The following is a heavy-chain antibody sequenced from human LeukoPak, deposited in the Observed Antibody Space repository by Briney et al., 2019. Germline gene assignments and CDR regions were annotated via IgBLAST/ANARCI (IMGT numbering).Heavy chain of an antibody. Sequence: GASVKVSCKASGYTFTSYGISWVRQAPGQGLEWMGWISVYNGNTNYAQKLQGRVTMTTDTSTSTAYMELRSLRSDDTAVYYCARVGYSSGWYSGKDYWGQGTLVTVSS. CDR2: ISVYNGNT. CDR1: GYTFTSYG. J-gene: IGHJ4*02. V-gene: IGHV1-18*01. CDR3: ARVGYSSGWYSGKDY. D-gene: IGHD6-19*01.